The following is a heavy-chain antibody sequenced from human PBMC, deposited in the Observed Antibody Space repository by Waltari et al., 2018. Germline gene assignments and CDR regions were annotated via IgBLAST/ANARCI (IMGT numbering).Heavy chain of an antibody. Sequence: QITLKESGPTLVKPTQTLTLTCTFSGFSLSTRGVGVGWIRQPTGKALEWLALIYWDDDKRYSPSLKSRLTITKDTSKNQMVLTMTNMDPVDTATYYCAHSYLDRDGYNYVDYWGQGTLVTVSS. CDR3: AHSYLDRDGYNYVDY. V-gene: IGHV2-5*02. J-gene: IGHJ4*02. D-gene: IGHD5-12*01. CDR1: GFSLSTRGVG. CDR2: IYWDDDK.